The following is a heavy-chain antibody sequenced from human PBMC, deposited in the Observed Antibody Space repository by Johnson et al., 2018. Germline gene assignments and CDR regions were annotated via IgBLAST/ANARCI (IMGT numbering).Heavy chain of an antibody. CDR3: ARAAEVGPRDAFDI. CDR2: IIPIFGTA. CDR1: GGTFTSYA. V-gene: IGHV1-69*01. J-gene: IGHJ3*02. D-gene: IGHD2-15*01. Sequence: QVQLVEAGAEVKKHGSSVKVSCKASGGTFTSYAFSWVRQAPGQGLEWVGGIIPIFGTADSAQRFQGRVMITADESTSTAYMWLGSLRSEDRAGYFCARAAEVGPRDAFDIWGQGTMVTVSS.